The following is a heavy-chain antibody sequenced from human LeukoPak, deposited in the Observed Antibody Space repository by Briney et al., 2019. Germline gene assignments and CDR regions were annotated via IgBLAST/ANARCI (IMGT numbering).Heavy chain of an antibody. V-gene: IGHV3-74*01. CDR3: ARASVRGRYCSSTSCYIWGDYFDY. CDR1: GFTFSSYW. CDR2: INTDGSST. D-gene: IGHD2-2*02. J-gene: IGHJ4*02. Sequence: GGSLRLSCAASGFTFSSYWMHWVRQAPGKGLVWVSRINTDGSSTSYADSVKGRFTISRDNAKNTLYLQMNSLRAEDTAVYYCARASVRGRYCSSTSCYIWGDYFDYWGQGTLVTVSS.